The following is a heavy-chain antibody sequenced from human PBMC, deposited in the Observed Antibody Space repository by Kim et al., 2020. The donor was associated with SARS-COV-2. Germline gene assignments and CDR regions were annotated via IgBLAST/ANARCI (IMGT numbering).Heavy chain of an antibody. V-gene: IGHV3-48*03. CDR2: ISSSGSTI. D-gene: IGHD6-13*01. CDR1: GFTFSSYE. Sequence: GGSLRLSCAASGFTFSSYEMNWVRQAPGKGLEWVSYISSSGSTIYYADSVKGRFTISRDNAKNSLYLQMNSLRAEDTAVYYCARAGAAAGRGIRPKNYYYCYGMDVWGQGTTVTVSS. J-gene: IGHJ6*02. CDR3: ARAGAAAGRGIRPKNYYYCYGMDV.